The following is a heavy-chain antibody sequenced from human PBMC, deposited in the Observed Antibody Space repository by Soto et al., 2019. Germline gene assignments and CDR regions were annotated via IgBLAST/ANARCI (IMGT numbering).Heavy chain of an antibody. D-gene: IGHD3-10*01. CDR3: ARAPFYAGSGRYNNLIFYP. CDR1: GSSISAAGDS. Sequence: TLSLTCAVSGSSISAAGDSWSWSRQPPGGGLEWIGYIYHSGTFLYNPSLMTRLTMSLYRSNNRFSLTLNSFTAAYTAVYSCARAPFYAGSGRYNNLIFYPWGQGIQVTVSS. V-gene: IGHV4-30-2*01. CDR2: IYHSGTF. J-gene: IGHJ5*02.